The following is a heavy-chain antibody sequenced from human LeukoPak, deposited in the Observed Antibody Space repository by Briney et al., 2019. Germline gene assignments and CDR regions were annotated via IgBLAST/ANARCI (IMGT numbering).Heavy chain of an antibody. V-gene: IGHV4-39*01. J-gene: IGHJ4*02. Sequence: SETLSLTCTVSGGSISSSGYYWGWIRQPPGKGLEWIGSIYYSGSTYYNPSLKSRVAISVDTSKNQFSLKLSSVTAADSAVYYCARQWKLLWFGESRDWGQGTLVTVSS. D-gene: IGHD3-10*01. CDR3: ARQWKLLWFGESRD. CDR1: GGSISSSGYY. CDR2: IYYSGST.